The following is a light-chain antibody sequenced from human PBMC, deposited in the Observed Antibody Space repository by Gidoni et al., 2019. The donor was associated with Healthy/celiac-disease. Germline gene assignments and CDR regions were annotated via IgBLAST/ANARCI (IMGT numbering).Light chain of an antibody. Sequence: DIQMTQSPSTLSASVGDRVTITCRASQSISSWLSWYQQKPGKAPKLLIYKASSLESGVPTRFSGSGSGTEFTLTISSLQPDDFATYYCQQYNSYSLTFGGGTKVEIK. CDR1: QSISSW. J-gene: IGKJ4*02. CDR2: KAS. V-gene: IGKV1-5*03. CDR3: QQYNSYSLT.